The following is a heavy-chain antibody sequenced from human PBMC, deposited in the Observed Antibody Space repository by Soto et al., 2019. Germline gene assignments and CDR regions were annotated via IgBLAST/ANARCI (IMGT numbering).Heavy chain of an antibody. CDR2: INSDGSST. CDR1: GFTFSSYW. Sequence: EVQLVESGGGLVQPGGSLRLSCAASGFTFSSYWMHWVRQAPGKGLVWVSRINSDGSSTSYADSVKGRFTISRDNAKNTLSLQMNSLRAEDTAVYYCSVGIAGPTAIGYWGQGTLGTVSS. J-gene: IGHJ4*02. D-gene: IGHD2-21*01. CDR3: SVGIAGPTAIGY. V-gene: IGHV3-74*01.